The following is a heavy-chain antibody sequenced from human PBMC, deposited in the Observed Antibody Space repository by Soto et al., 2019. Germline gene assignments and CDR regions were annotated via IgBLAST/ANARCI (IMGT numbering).Heavy chain of an antibody. D-gene: IGHD3-10*01. CDR1: GGSITTSSYN. CDR2: IYYDGST. J-gene: IGHJ3*01. V-gene: IGHV4-39*02. CDR3: ARVYGNAVDV. Sequence: QLQLQESGPGLVKPSETLSLTCSVSGGSITTSSYNWDWIRQPPGKGLEWIGTIYYDGSTSYNPSLKSQVTISVDTSKNHFALKVNSGTAADSAVYYCARVYGNAVDVCGRGTVVTVSS.